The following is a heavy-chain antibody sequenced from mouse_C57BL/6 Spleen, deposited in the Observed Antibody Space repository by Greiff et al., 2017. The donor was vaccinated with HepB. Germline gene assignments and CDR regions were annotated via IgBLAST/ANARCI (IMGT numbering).Heavy chain of an antibody. V-gene: IGHV1-80*01. J-gene: IGHJ4*01. CDR2: IYPGDGDT. Sequence: VKLQESGAELVKPGASVKISCKASGYAFSSYWMNWVKQRPGKGLEWIGQIYPGDGDTNYNGKFKGKATLTADKSSSTAYMQLSSLTSEDSAVYFCAPVTTVGAMDYWGQGTSVTVSS. CDR1: GYAFSSYW. D-gene: IGHD1-1*01. CDR3: APVTTVGAMDY.